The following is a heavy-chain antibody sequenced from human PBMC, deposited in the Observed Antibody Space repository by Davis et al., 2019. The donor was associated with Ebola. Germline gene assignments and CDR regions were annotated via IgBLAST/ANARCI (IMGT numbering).Heavy chain of an antibody. CDR2: ISAYNGNT. CDR1: GYTFTSYA. Sequence: ASVKVSCKASGYTFTSYAMHWVRQAPGQGLEWMGWISAYNGNTNYAQKLQGRVTMTTDTSTSTAYMELRSLRSDDTAVYYCARTLFSNWFDPWGQGTLVTVSS. CDR3: ARTLFSNWFDP. J-gene: IGHJ5*02. V-gene: IGHV1-18*01. D-gene: IGHD3-10*02.